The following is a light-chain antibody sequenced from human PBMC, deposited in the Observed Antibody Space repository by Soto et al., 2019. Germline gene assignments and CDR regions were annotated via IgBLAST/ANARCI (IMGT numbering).Light chain of an antibody. J-gene: IGKJ2*01. V-gene: IGKV1-5*03. CDR2: KAS. Sequence: DIQMTQSPSTLSASVGDRVTITCRASQSISSWLAWYQQKPGKAPKLLIYKASSLESGVPSRFSGSGSGTEFTLTISSLQPDDFATYYCQQYNIRYTFGQGTKLEI. CDR3: QQYNIRYT. CDR1: QSISSW.